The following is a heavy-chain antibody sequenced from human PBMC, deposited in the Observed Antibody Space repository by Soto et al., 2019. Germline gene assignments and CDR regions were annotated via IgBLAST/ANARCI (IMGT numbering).Heavy chain of an antibody. CDR2: IYYSGST. J-gene: IGHJ6*03. CDR3: ACLGRWLLKGNYYYPLDV. V-gene: IGHV4-59*01. CDR1: GGSISSYY. D-gene: IGHD3-22*01. Sequence: SETLSLTCTVSGGSISSYYWSWIRQPPGKGLEWIGYIYYSGSTNYNPSLKSRVTISVDTSTNQFSLKLSSVTAAGTDVYYCACLGRWLLKGNYYYPLDVWGKGTPVTVS.